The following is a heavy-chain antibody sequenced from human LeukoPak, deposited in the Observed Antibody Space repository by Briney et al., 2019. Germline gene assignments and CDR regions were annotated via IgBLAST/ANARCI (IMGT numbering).Heavy chain of an antibody. CDR3: ARDSSDFDY. Sequence: GGSLRLSCAASGFTFNVYSMNWVRQAPGKGLEWVSSISSNSKYIYYADSMRGRFTVSRDNAKNSLLLQLNSLRAEDTAVYHCARDSSDFDYWGQGTLVTVSS. CDR1: GFTFNVYS. V-gene: IGHV3-21*01. J-gene: IGHJ4*02. D-gene: IGHD3-22*01. CDR2: ISSNSKYI.